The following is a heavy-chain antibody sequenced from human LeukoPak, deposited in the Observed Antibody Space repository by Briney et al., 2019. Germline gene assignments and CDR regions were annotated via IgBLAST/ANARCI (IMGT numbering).Heavy chain of an antibody. V-gene: IGHV3-7*01. D-gene: IGHD3-10*01. CDR2: IQQDGSEK. CDR3: ARVRKLRTRGVMDPLDY. CDR1: GFTFNYYW. J-gene: IGHJ4*02. Sequence: EGSLRLSCAASGFTFNYYWLTWVRQAPGKGLEWVANIQQDGSEKYYVDSVKGRFIISRDNAKNSLYLQMNSLRAEDTAVYYCARVRKLRTRGVMDPLDYWGQGTLVTVSS.